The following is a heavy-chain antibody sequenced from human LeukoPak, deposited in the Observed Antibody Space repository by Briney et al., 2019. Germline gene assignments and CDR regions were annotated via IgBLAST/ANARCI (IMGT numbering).Heavy chain of an antibody. CDR2: ISGSTGST. CDR3: AREGSYSSSWYGGYYFDY. J-gene: IGHJ4*02. Sequence: PGGSLRLSCAGSGFPFSSDAMNWVRQAPGKGLEWVASISGSTGSTQYADSVKGRFTVSRDNSKNTLYLQMNSLRAEDTAVYYCAREGSYSSSWYGGYYFDYWGQGTLVTVSS. D-gene: IGHD6-13*01. V-gene: IGHV3-23*01. CDR1: GFPFSSDA.